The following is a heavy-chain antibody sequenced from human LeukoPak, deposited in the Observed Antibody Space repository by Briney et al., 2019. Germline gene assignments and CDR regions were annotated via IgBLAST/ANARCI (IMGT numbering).Heavy chain of an antibody. CDR2: IYISGST. V-gene: IGHV4-61*02. CDR1: GVSISSGSYY. D-gene: IGHD5-12*01. Sequence: SETLSLTCSVSGVSISSGSYYWSWIRQPAGKGLEWIGRIYISGSTNYNPSLKSRVTISVDTSRNQFFLKLTSVTAADTAVYYCARGMAEAYDYNWFDPWGQGILVTVSS. J-gene: IGHJ5*02. CDR3: ARGMAEAYDYNWFDP.